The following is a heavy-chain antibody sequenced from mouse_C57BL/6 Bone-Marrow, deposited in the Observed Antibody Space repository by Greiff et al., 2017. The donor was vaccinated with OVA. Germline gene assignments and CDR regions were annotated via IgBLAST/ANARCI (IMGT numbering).Heavy chain of an antibody. CDR1: GYSITSGYY. CDR3: ARAGHYYGSSPWFAY. V-gene: IGHV3-6*01. D-gene: IGHD1-1*01. CDR2: ISYDGSN. Sequence: EVQLQQSGPGLVKPSQSLSLTCSVTGYSITSGYYWYWIRQFPGNKLEWMGYISYDGSNNYNPSLKNRISITRDTSKNQFFLKLNSVTTEDTATYYCARAGHYYGSSPWFAYWGQGTLVTVSA. J-gene: IGHJ3*01.